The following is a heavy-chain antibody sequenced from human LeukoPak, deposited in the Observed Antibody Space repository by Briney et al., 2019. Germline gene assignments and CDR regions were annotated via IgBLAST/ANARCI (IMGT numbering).Heavy chain of an antibody. CDR2: ISAYNGNT. CDR3: ARARGGGDLYYYGSGDNYYFDY. J-gene: IGHJ4*02. Sequence: ASVKVSCKASGGTFSSYAISWVRQAPGQGLEWMGWISAYNGNTNYAQKLQGRVTVTTDTSTSTAYMELRSLRSDDTAVYYCARARGGGDLYYYGSGDNYYFDYWGQGTLVTVSS. CDR1: GGTFSSYA. D-gene: IGHD3-10*01. V-gene: IGHV1-18*01.